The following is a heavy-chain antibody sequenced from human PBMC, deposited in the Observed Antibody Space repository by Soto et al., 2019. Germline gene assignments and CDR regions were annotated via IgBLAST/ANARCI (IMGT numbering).Heavy chain of an antibody. D-gene: IGHD3-10*01. J-gene: IGHJ4*02. Sequence: QVQLVESGGGVVQPGRSLRLSCAASGFTFSSYGMHWVRQAPGKGLEWVAVISYDGSNKYYADSVKGRFTISRDNSKNTLYLQMNSLRAEDTAVYYCARPLWFGESDYWGQGTLVTVSS. CDR1: GFTFSSYG. V-gene: IGHV3-30*03. CDR2: ISYDGSNK. CDR3: ARPLWFGESDY.